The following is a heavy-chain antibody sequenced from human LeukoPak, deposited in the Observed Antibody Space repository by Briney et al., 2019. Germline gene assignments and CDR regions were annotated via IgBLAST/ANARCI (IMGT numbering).Heavy chain of an antibody. CDR2: FDPGNGET. CDR3: TGGTFYRLLDY. Sequence: ASVKVSCKVSGYSLTELPMHWVRQAPGKGLEWMGGFDPGNGETIFTKNFQGRVTMTDDTSTDTAYMELSSLRPEDTAVYYCTGGTFYRLLDYWGQGTLVTVSS. CDR1: GYSLTELP. J-gene: IGHJ4*02. D-gene: IGHD2/OR15-2a*01. V-gene: IGHV1-24*01.